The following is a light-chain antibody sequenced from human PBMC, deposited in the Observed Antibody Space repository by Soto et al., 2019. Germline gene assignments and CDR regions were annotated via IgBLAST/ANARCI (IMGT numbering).Light chain of an antibody. V-gene: IGLV2-14*03. CDR2: DFN. CDR3: NSYTSSNTRI. J-gene: IGLJ2*01. CDR1: SNDIGGYNY. Sequence: QSALTQPASVSGSPGQSITISCTGTSNDIGGYNYVSWYQQHPGKAPKLIIYDFNSRPSGVSNRFSGSKSGNTASLTISVLQAEDEADYYCNSYTSSNTRIFGGGTKLTVL.